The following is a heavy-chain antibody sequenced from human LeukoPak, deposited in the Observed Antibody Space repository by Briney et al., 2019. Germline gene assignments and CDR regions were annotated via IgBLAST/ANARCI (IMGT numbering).Heavy chain of an antibody. CDR3: ASEPKIGYCSSTSCYRTYGAPYYFDY. CDR2: ISSSGSTI. V-gene: IGHV3-11*01. D-gene: IGHD2-2*01. Sequence: GGSLRLSCAASGFTFSDYYMSWIRQAPGKGLEWVAYISSSGSTIYYADSVKGRFTISRDHAKTSLYLQMNSLRAEDTAVYYCASEPKIGYCSSTSCYRTYGAPYYFDYWGQGTLVTVSS. CDR1: GFTFSDYY. J-gene: IGHJ4*02.